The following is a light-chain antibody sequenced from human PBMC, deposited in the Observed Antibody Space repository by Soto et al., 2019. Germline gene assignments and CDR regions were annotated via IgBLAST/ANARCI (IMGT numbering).Light chain of an antibody. CDR3: QQYHGYWT. CDR2: EAS. CDR1: QSISDS. V-gene: IGKV1-5*03. Sequence: DIQMTQSPSTLSASLGDRVTITCRASQSISDSLAWYQQKPGKAPKLLIYEASTLKSGVPSKFSGSRSGTEYTLTISSLQPDAFAIYYCQQYHGYWTFGQGTKVEIK. J-gene: IGKJ1*01.